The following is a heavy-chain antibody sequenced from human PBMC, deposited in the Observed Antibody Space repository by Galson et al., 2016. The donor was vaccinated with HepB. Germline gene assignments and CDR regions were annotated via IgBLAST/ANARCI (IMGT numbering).Heavy chain of an antibody. CDR1: GYTFTSYT. CDR3: ARDLGHNILTGYTYYYFYGMDV. V-gene: IGHV1-3*01. J-gene: IGHJ6*02. Sequence: SVKVSCKASGYTFTSYTIHWVRQAPGQGLEWMGWINAGTGNTKYSQNFQGRVTITRDTSASTASIELSSRGSENTAVYYCARDLGHNILTGYTYYYFYGMDVWGQGTTVTVSS. D-gene: IGHD3-9*01. CDR2: INAGTGNT.